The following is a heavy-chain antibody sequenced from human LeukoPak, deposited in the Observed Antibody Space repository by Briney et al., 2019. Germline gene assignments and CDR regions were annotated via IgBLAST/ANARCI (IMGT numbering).Heavy chain of an antibody. J-gene: IGHJ6*03. CDR3: ARDEDISGRYYYYMDV. CDR2: IYHSGST. CDR1: GGSVSSGTYY. D-gene: IGHD3-22*01. Sequence: PSETLSLTCTVSGGSVSSGTYYWNWIRQPPGKGLEWIGYIYHSGSTNYNPSLKSRATISVDTSKNQFSLKLSYVTAADTAVYYCARDEDISGRYYYYMDVWGKGTTVTVSS. V-gene: IGHV4-61*01.